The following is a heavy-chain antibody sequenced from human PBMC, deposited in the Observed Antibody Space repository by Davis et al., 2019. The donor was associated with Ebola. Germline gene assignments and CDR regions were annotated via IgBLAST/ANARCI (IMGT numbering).Heavy chain of an antibody. CDR3: ARPYGDYVGAFDI. V-gene: IGHV4-59*01. CDR1: GGSISSYY. CDR2: IYYSGST. J-gene: IGHJ3*02. Sequence: PSETLSLTCTVSGGSISSYYWSWIRQPPGKGLEWIGYIYYSGSTNYNPSLKSRVTISVDTSKNQFSLKLSSVTAADTAVYYCARPYGDYVGAFDIWGQGTMVTVSS. D-gene: IGHD4-17*01.